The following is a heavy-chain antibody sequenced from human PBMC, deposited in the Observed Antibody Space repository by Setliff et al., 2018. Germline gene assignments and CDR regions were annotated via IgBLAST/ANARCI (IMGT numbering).Heavy chain of an antibody. CDR1: GATLSGVV. D-gene: IGHD3-3*01. Sequence: GASVKVSCKASGATLSGVVFSWVRQAPGHGLEWMGRFIPVLGKPNYAPRFQGRLTITVDTSTGTSYVDLRSLRSDDTAIYYCATELRSPFWHFDLWGQGSLVTVSS. CDR2: FIPVLGKP. CDR3: ATELRSPFWHFDL. J-gene: IGHJ4*02. V-gene: IGHV1-69*04.